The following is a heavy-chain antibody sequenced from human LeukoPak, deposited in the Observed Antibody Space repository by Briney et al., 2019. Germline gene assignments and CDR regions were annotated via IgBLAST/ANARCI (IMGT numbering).Heavy chain of an antibody. J-gene: IGHJ3*02. D-gene: IGHD2-2*02. CDR2: MNPNSGNT. V-gene: IGHV1-8*03. CDR3: ARGIVVVPAAIFGAFDI. CDR1: GYTFTSCD. Sequence: ASVKVSCKASGYTFTSCDINWVRQATGQGLEWMGWMNPNSGNTGYAQKFQGRVTITRNTSISTAYMELSSLRSEDTAVYYCARGIVVVPAAIFGAFDIWGQGTMVTVSS.